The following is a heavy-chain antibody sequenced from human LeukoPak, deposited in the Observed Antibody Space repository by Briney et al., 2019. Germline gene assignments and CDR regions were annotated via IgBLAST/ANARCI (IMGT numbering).Heavy chain of an antibody. CDR2: IYYSGST. CDR3: ARAPTMVRGVIFDY. J-gene: IGHJ4*02. Sequence: SETLSLTCTVSGGSISSGDYYWSWIRQPPGKGLEWIGCIYYSGSTYYNPSLKSRVTISVDTSKNQFSLKLSSVTAADTAVYYCARAPTMVRGVIFDYWGQGTLVTVSS. D-gene: IGHD3-10*01. V-gene: IGHV4-30-4*01. CDR1: GGSISSGDYY.